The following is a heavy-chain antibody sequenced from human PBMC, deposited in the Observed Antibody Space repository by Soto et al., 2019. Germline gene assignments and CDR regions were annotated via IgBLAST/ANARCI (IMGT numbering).Heavy chain of an antibody. D-gene: IGHD4-4*01. V-gene: IGHV4-39*01. Sequence: SETLSLTCTVSGGSVTNSSYYWGWIRQSPGKGLEWIGSVYYRGRSYSKSSVKSRVTISVDTSKNQFSLNLNSVTASDTAVYFCVSQRTTVIPQAYFYYWGPRALVTVSS. CDR2: VYYRGRS. J-gene: IGHJ4*02. CDR1: GGSVTNSSYY. CDR3: VSQRTTVIPQAYFYY.